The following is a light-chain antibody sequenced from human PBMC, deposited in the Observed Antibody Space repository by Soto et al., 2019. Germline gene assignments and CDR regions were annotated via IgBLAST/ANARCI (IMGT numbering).Light chain of an antibody. CDR3: CSFAGGSTT. CDR1: SSDVGSYNL. J-gene: IGLJ1*01. CDR2: DGN. Sequence: QSALTQPASVSGSPGQSITISCTGTSSDVGSYNLVSWYQQDPGKAPKLMIYDGNERPSGVSSRFSGSKSGNTASLTISGLQAEDEADYYCCSFAGGSTTFGTGTKVTVL. V-gene: IGLV2-23*01.